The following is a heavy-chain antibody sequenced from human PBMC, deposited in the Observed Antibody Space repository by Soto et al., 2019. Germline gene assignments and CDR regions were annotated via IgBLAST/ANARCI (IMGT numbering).Heavy chain of an antibody. CDR3: ATTKYCSSTSCYYFHYYYGMDV. Sequence: SVKVSCKASGGTFSSYAISWVRQAPGQGLEWMGGIIPIFGTANYAQKFQGRVTITADKSTSTAYMELSSLRSEDTAVYYCATTKYCSSTSCYYFHYYYGMDVWGQGTTVTVSS. D-gene: IGHD2-2*01. J-gene: IGHJ6*02. CDR2: IIPIFGTA. CDR1: GGTFSSYA. V-gene: IGHV1-69*06.